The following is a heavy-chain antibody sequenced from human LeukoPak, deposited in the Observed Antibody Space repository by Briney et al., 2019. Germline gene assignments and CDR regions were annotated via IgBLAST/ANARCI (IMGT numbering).Heavy chain of an antibody. D-gene: IGHD2-15*01. CDR2: IIPIFGTA. V-gene: IGHV1-69*05. J-gene: IGHJ6*03. CDR1: GGTFSSYA. Sequence: ASVKVSCKASGGTFSSYAISWVRQAPGQGLEWMGGIIPIFGTANYAQKFQGRVTITTDESTSTAYMELSSLRSEDTAVYYCASDARARGYDGYYYMDVWGKGTTVTVSS. CDR3: ASDARARGYDGYYYMDV.